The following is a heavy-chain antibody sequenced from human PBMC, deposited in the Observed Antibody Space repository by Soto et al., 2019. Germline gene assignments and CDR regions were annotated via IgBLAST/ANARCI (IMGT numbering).Heavy chain of an antibody. CDR2: ISNDGSMK. CDR3: AKTLRGYDMCFNGLDV. V-gene: IGHV3-30*18. D-gene: IGHD3-9*01. J-gene: IGHJ6*02. CDR1: GFRFSDYG. Sequence: QVHLVESGGGVVQPGRSLRLACAVSGFRFSDYGMHWVRQAPGKGLEWVAVISNDGSMKYYGDSVQGRFTISRDDSKSTVYVQMDSLKPEDTAVYYFAKTLRGYDMCFNGLDVRGQGTTVTVSS.